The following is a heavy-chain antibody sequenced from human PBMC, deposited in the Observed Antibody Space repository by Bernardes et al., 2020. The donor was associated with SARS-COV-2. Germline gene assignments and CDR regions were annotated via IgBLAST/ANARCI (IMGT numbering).Heavy chain of an antibody. Sequence: GGSLRLLCAVSGFIVSSKYMNWVRQAPGKGLEWVSVIQSGGYTNYADSVKGRFTVSRDTSENTVSLQMNSLRAEDTAVYYCARGLRWAFDYWGQGTLVSVSS. CDR3: ARGLRWAFDY. J-gene: IGHJ4*02. CDR1: GFIVSSKY. CDR2: IQSGGYT. V-gene: IGHV3-53*01. D-gene: IGHD4-17*01.